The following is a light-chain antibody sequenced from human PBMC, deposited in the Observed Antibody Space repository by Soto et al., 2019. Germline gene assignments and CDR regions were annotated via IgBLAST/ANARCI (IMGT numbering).Light chain of an antibody. J-gene: IGLJ3*02. CDR3: AAWDNTLSGWV. CDR1: SSNIGSHY. Sequence: QSVLTQPHSASGTPGQRVTISCSGSSSNIGSHYVYWYQQLPGTAPKLLIYSNNQRPAGVPDRFSGSNSGTSASLAIGGLRSEDETDYYCAAWDNTLSGWVFGGGTKVTVL. V-gene: IGLV1-47*02. CDR2: SNN.